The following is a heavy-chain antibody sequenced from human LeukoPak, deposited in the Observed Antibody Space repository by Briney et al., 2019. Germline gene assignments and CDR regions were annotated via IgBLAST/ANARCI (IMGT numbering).Heavy chain of an antibody. V-gene: IGHV4-39*02. CDR1: GGSISSSSYY. Sequence: SETLSLTCTVSGGSISSSSYYWGWIRQPPGKGLEWIGSIYYSGSTYYNPSLKSRVTISVDTSKNQFSLKLSSVTAADTAVYYCARDNDILTAYNWFDPWGQGTLVTVSS. CDR2: IYYSGST. J-gene: IGHJ5*02. CDR3: ARDNDILTAYNWFDP. D-gene: IGHD3-9*01.